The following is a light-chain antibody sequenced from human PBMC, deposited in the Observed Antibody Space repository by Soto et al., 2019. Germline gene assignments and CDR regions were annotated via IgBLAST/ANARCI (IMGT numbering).Light chain of an antibody. Sequence: QSVLTQPPAVSGAPGQRVTISCTGSSSNIGAGYDVYWYQQLPGTAPKLLIYGNTNRPSGVPDRFSGSKSGTSASLAITGLRAEDEADYYCKSYDSSLSGSRVFGGGTQLSVL. V-gene: IGLV1-40*01. CDR1: SSNIGAGYD. CDR3: KSYDSSLSGSRV. J-gene: IGLJ3*02. CDR2: GNT.